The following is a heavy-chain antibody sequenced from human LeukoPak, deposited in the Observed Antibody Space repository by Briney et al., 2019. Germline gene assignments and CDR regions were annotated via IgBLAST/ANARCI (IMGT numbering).Heavy chain of an antibody. V-gene: IGHV3-23*01. CDR2: IGGSGGST. J-gene: IGHJ4*02. CDR1: GFTISSYA. Sequence: GGSLRLSCAASGFTISSYAMCWVRQAPGKGLEWVSAIGGSGGSTYYADSVKGRFTISRDNSKNTLYLQMNSLRAEDTAVYYCATPLHYDILTYFDFCGQGTLVTVSS. D-gene: IGHD3-9*01. CDR3: ATPLHYDILTYFDF.